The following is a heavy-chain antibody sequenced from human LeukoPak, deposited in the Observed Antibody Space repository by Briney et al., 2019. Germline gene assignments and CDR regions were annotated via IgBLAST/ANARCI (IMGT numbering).Heavy chain of an antibody. V-gene: IGHV3-66*01. J-gene: IGHJ4*02. D-gene: IGHD2-21*01. Sequence: GGSLRLSCAASGFCVSSNYLTWVRQAPGKGLEWVSVIYSDGNTFYTGSVKGRFSISRDTSKKTVYLQMKSLRAADTAVYYCARGGEHLIAWGQGALVTVSS. CDR1: GFCVSSNY. CDR2: IYSDGNT. CDR3: ARGGEHLIA.